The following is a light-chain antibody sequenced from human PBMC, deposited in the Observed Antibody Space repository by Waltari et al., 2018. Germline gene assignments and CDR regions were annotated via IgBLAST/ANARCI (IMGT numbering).Light chain of an antibody. CDR1: GPNIGAGYD. Sequence: QSVLTQPPSVSGAPGQTVTISCTGRGPNIGAGYDAPWYQVLPRTAPKLRIYGNKNRPSGVPDRVSGARSGPSASLTITGLQPEDEADYYCQSYDSSLSAYVFGGGTKVTVL. V-gene: IGLV1-40*01. J-gene: IGLJ1*01. CDR2: GNK. CDR3: QSYDSSLSAYV.